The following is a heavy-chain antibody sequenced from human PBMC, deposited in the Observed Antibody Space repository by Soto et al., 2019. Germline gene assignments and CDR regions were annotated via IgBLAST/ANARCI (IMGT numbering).Heavy chain of an antibody. Sequence: QVQLVESGGGVVQPGRSLRVSCTASGFTFSTYGMHWVRLAPGKGLEWVAVISYDGLTKYYADSVKGRFTISRDNSKNTLYLQMNSLRAQDTAVYYCAKELNAYLEYWGQGTLVTVSS. J-gene: IGHJ4*01. CDR2: ISYDGLTK. CDR3: AKELNAYLEY. V-gene: IGHV3-30*18. D-gene: IGHD2-8*01. CDR1: GFTFSTYG.